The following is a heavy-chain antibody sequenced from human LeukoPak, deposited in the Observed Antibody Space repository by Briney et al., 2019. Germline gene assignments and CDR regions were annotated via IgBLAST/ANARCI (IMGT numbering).Heavy chain of an antibody. V-gene: IGHV4-31*03. CDR1: GGSISSGTYY. CDR2: THYSGKT. D-gene: IGHD4-17*01. CDR3: ARHPTHGVTTTDY. J-gene: IGHJ4*02. Sequence: PSETLSLTCTVSGGSISSGTYYWSWIRQHPGKDLEWIGYTHYSGKTYYNPSLKSRVTISVDTSENQFSLKLSSVTAADTAVYYCARHPTHGVTTTDYWGQGTLVTVSS.